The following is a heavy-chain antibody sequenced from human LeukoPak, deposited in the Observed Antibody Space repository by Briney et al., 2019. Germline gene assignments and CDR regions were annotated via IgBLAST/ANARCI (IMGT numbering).Heavy chain of an antibody. CDR1: GGSFSGYY. CDR2: TNHSGST. Sequence: PSETLSLTCAVYGGSFSGYYWSWIRQPPGKGLEWIGETNHSGSTNYNPSLKSRVTISVDTSKNQFSLKLSSVTAADTAVYYCARNPGGWFDPWGQGTLVTVSS. D-gene: IGHD1-14*01. V-gene: IGHV4-34*01. CDR3: ARNPGGWFDP. J-gene: IGHJ5*02.